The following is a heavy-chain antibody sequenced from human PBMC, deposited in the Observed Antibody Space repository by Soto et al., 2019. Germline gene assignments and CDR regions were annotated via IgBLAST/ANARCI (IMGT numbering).Heavy chain of an antibody. CDR3: ARDTVERPYYYYYFAMDV. D-gene: IGHD1-1*01. Sequence: SQTLSLTCAISGDSVSSNSAAWNWIRQSPSRGLEWLGRTYYRSKWYFDYAVSVKSRITINPDTSKNQFSLHLNSVTPEDTAVYYCARDTVERPYYYYYFAMDVWGQGTTVTVSS. CDR1: GDSVSSNSAA. CDR2: TYYRSKWYF. J-gene: IGHJ6*02. V-gene: IGHV6-1*01.